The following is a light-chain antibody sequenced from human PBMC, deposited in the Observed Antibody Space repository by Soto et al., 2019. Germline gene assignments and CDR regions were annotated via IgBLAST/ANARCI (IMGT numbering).Light chain of an antibody. CDR1: QSISSY. Sequence: DIQMTQSPSSLSASVGDRVTITCRASQSISSYLNWYQQKPGKAPKLLIYAASSLQSGVPSRFSGSGSGTDFTLTTSSLQPEDFATYYCQQSYSTLCTFGQGTKVDIK. V-gene: IGKV1-39*01. CDR2: AAS. CDR3: QQSYSTLCT. J-gene: IGKJ1*01.